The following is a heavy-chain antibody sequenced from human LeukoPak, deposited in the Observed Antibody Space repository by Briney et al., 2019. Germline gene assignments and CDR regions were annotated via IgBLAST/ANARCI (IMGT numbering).Heavy chain of an antibody. Sequence: GGSLRLSCAASGFTFSSYAMHWVRQAPGKGLEWVASISASSSSIYYADSLKGRFTISRDNAKNSLYLQMNSLRAEDTAVYYCARTSSWYIDSFDIWGQGTMVSVSS. CDR1: GFTFSSYA. D-gene: IGHD6-13*01. V-gene: IGHV3-21*01. CDR3: ARTSSWYIDSFDI. CDR2: ISASSSSI. J-gene: IGHJ3*02.